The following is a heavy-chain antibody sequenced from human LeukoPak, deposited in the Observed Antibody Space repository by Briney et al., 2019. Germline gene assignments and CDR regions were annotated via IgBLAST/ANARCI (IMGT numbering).Heavy chain of an antibody. D-gene: IGHD2-15*01. Sequence: KPGGSLRLSCAASGFTFSTHSMNWVRQAPGKGLEWVSSISSDSSYIYDADSVKGRFTISRDNAKMSLYLQMNSLRAEDTAVYYCARDCRGPSCFVFRGQGTLVTVSS. V-gene: IGHV3-21*01. CDR3: ARDCRGPSCFVF. J-gene: IGHJ4*02. CDR1: GFTFSTHS. CDR2: ISSDSSYI.